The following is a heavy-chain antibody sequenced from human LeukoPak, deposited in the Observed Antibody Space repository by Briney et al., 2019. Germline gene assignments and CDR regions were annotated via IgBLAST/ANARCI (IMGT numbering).Heavy chain of an antibody. V-gene: IGHV3-21*01. D-gene: IGHD2-2*01. J-gene: IGHJ4*02. CDR1: GFTFRSYT. CDR3: ARGFCTSTSCYGSY. Sequence: GGSLRLSCAASGFTFRSYTMSWGRQAPGKGLEWVSSISSSSGSIYYADSVKGRSTISRDNAKKSLYLQMNSLRAEDTAMYYCARGFCTSTSCYGSYWGQGTLVTVSS. CDR2: ISSSSGSI.